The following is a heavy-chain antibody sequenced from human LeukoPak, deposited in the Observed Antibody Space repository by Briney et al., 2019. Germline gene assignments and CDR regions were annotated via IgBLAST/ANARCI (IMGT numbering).Heavy chain of an antibody. CDR1: GFTFTSYT. J-gene: IGHJ4*02. CDR2: ISSSRNDT. V-gene: IGHV3-21*01. CDR3: ARESPELRYFDY. Sequence: GGSLRLSCAASGFTFTSYTMNWVRQAPGKGVERVSCISSSRNDTYYADSVKGGFTISRDNAKNTLYLQMNSLRAEDPSVYYCARESPELRYFDYWGQGTLVTVSS.